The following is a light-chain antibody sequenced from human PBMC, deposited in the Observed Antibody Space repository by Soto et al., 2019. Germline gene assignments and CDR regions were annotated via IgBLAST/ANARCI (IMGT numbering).Light chain of an antibody. CDR1: SGYSNYK. Sequence: QSVLTQPPSASASQGASVTLTCTLSSGYSNYKVDWYQQRPGKGPRFVMRVGTGGIVGSKGDGIPDRFSVLGSGLNRYLTIKNIQEEDESDFHCGADHGSGSNFVVIFGGGTKLTVI. CDR2: VGTGGIVG. V-gene: IGLV9-49*01. J-gene: IGLJ2*01. CDR3: GADHGSGSNFVVI.